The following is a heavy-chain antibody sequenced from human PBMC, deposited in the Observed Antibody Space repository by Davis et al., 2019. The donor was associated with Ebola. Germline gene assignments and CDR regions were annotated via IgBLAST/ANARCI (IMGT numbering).Heavy chain of an antibody. CDR1: GDTVSGGSGA. J-gene: IGHJ4*02. Sequence: LRLSCAISGDTVSGGSGAWNWIRQSPSRGLEWLGRTYYSSKWYNDYAASVESRITVNPDTSKNQFSLHLNSVTPEDTAVYFCARGWSRTGFDYWGQGTLVTVSS. D-gene: IGHD6-19*01. CDR2: TYYSSKWYN. V-gene: IGHV6-1*01. CDR3: ARGWSRTGFDY.